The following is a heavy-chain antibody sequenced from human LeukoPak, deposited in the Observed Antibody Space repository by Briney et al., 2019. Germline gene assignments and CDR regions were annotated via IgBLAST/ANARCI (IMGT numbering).Heavy chain of an antibody. CDR3: ARDGDFWSGYYHFDY. J-gene: IGHJ4*02. D-gene: IGHD3-3*01. Sequence: PGRSLRLSCAASGFTFSSYGMHWVRQAPGKGLEWVAVIWYDGSNKHYADSVKGRFTISRDNSKNTLYLQMNSLRAEDTAVYYCARDGDFWSGYYHFDYWGQGTLVTVSS. CDR2: IWYDGSNK. V-gene: IGHV3-33*01. CDR1: GFTFSSYG.